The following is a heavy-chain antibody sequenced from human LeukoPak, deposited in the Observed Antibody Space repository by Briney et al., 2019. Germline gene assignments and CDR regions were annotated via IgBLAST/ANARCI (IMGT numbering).Heavy chain of an antibody. D-gene: IGHD3-22*01. CDR3: ARAPAEIGGYYPEYFRH. J-gene: IGHJ1*01. CDR2: IKSDGST. CDR1: GFSFSRYW. V-gene: IGHV3-74*01. Sequence: GGSLRLSCAASGFSFSRYWMHWVRQAPGEGVVWVSRIKSDGSTNYADSVKGRFTISRDNAKNTVSLQMNSLRAEDTGVYYCARAPAEIGGYYPEYFRHWGQGTLVTVSS.